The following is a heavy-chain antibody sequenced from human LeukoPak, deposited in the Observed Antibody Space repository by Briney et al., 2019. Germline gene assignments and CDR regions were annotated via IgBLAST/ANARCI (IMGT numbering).Heavy chain of an antibody. Sequence: GGSLRLSCAASGFKLIGYSMNWVGKAPGKGLEWFPYINSSSGTIIYADSVKGRFTISRDNAKNSLYLQMNSLRAEDTAVYYCAKEGDNTGYRYFDDWGQGTLVTVSS. V-gene: IGHV3-48*04. CDR2: INSSSGTI. J-gene: IGHJ4*02. CDR1: GFKLIGYS. D-gene: IGHD3-22*01. CDR3: AKEGDNTGYRYFDD.